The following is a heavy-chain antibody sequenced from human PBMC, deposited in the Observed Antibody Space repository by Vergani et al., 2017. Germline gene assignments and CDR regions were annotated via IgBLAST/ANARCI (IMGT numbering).Heavy chain of an antibody. V-gene: IGHV3-23*01. Sequence: EVQLLESGGGLVQPGGSLRLSCAASGFTFSSYAMSWVRQAPGKGLEWVSAISGSGGSTYYADSVKGRFTISRDNSKNTLYLQMNSLRAEDTAVYYCAKDLRWKSGRYGWIDYWGQGTLVTVSS. CDR3: AKDLRWKSGRYGWIDY. J-gene: IGHJ4*02. CDR1: GFTFSSYA. D-gene: IGHD1-26*01. CDR2: ISGSGGST.